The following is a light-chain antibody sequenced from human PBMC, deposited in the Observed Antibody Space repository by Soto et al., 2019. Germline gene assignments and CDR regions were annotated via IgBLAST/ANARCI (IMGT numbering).Light chain of an antibody. CDR2: GAS. J-gene: IGKJ1*01. V-gene: IGKV3-20*01. CDR1: QSVSTSS. Sequence: EIVLTQSPGTLSLSPGKRATLSCRASQSVSTSSLAWYQQKGGQAPRLLIHGASSRATGIPDRFSGSGSGTDFTLTISSLQPEDFATYFCQQSYSTPPWTFGQGTKVDIK. CDR3: QQSYSTPPWT.